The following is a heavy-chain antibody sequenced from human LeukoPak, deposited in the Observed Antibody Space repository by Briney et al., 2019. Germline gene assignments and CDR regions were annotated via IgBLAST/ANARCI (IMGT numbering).Heavy chain of an antibody. V-gene: IGHV4-59*01. CDR2: IYYSGST. CDR3: ARVLSSGWSDPLFDY. D-gene: IGHD6-19*01. J-gene: IGHJ4*02. CDR1: GGSISSYY. Sequence: SETLSLTCTVSGGSISSYYWSWIRQPPGKGLEWIGYIYYSGSTNYNPPLKSRVTISVDTSKNQFSLKLSSVTAADTAVYYCARVLSSGWSDPLFDYWGQGTLVTVSS.